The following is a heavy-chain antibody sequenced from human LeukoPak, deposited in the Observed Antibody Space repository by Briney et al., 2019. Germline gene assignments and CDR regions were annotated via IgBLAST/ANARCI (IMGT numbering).Heavy chain of an antibody. D-gene: IGHD1-26*01. V-gene: IGHV4-59*01. CDR3: ARDVELGY. J-gene: IGHJ4*02. CDR2: IYYSGST. CDR1: GGSISSYH. Sequence: SETLSLTCTVSGGSISSYHWSWIRQPPGKGLEWIGYIYYSGSTNYNPSLKSRVTISVDTSKNQFSLKLSSVTAADTAVYYCARDVELGYWGQGTLVTVSS.